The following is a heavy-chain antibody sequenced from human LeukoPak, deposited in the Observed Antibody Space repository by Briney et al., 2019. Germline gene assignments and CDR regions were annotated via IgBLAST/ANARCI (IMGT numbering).Heavy chain of an antibody. CDR3: ASDHRSSWFGELSYWYFDL. Sequence: PSETLSLTCTVSGGSISSYYWSWIRQPAGKGLEWIGRIYTSGSTNYNPSLKSRVTMSVDTSKNQFSLKLSSVTAADTAAYYCASDHRSSWFGELSYWYFDLWGRGTLVTVSS. D-gene: IGHD3-10*01. CDR1: GGSISSYY. V-gene: IGHV4-4*07. J-gene: IGHJ2*01. CDR2: IYTSGST.